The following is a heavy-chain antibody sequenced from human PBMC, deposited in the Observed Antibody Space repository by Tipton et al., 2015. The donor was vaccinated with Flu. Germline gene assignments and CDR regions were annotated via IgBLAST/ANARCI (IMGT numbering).Heavy chain of an antibody. V-gene: IGHV3-48*03. CDR3: ARGYDILTDGGGYFDY. Sequence: SLRLSCAASGFTFSDYGMNWVRQAPGQGLEWLSYISSRGDDIYYGDSVKGRFSISRDNAKNSLYLQMNNLRAEDTALYFCARGYDILTDGGGYFDYWGQGTLVTVSS. CDR2: ISSRGDDI. CDR1: GFTFSDYG. J-gene: IGHJ4*02. D-gene: IGHD3-9*01.